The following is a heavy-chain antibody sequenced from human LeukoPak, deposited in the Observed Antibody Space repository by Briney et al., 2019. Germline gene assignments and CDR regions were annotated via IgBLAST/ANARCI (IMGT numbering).Heavy chain of an antibody. D-gene: IGHD4-11*01. CDR3: AREVTHHVYYGMDV. Sequence: ASVKVSCKASGCTFINYDIRWVRQAPGQGLEWMGWISAYNGNTNYAQKFQGRVTMTTDTSTSTAYMELRSLRSDDTAVYFCAREVTHHVYYGMDVWGQGTTVTVSS. CDR2: ISAYNGNT. V-gene: IGHV1-18*01. J-gene: IGHJ6*02. CDR1: GCTFINYD.